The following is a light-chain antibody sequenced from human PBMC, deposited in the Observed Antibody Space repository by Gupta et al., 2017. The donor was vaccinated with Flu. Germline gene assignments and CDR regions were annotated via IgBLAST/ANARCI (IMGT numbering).Light chain of an antibody. V-gene: IGKV1-39*01. CDR2: ASS. CDR3: QQTDSNPPYT. Sequence: SSLSASVGDRVTITCRASQTIRSYLNWYQQKPGKAPKLLIYASSSWQSGVPSRFSGSGYGTDFTLTISSRQPEDFAAYYCQQTDSNPPYTFGQGTKLEIK. J-gene: IGKJ2*01. CDR1: QTIRSY.